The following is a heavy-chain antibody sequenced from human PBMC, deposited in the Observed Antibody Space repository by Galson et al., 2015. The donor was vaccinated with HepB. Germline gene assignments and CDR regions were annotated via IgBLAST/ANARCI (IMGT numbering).Heavy chain of an antibody. Sequence: SVKVSCKASGYTFTSYYMHWVRQAPGQGLEWMGIINPSGGSTSYAQKFQGRVTMARDTSTSTVYMELSSLRSEDTAVYYCARDVLEYGSTPPDNWFDPWGQGTLVTVSS. CDR3: ARDVLEYGSTPPDNWFDP. CDR1: GYTFTSYY. CDR2: INPSGGST. J-gene: IGHJ5*02. D-gene: IGHD1-1*01. V-gene: IGHV1-46*01.